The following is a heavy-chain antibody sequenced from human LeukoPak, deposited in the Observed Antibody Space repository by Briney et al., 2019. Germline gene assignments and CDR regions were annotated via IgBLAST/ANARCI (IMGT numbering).Heavy chain of an antibody. J-gene: IGHJ3*02. CDR2: IIPIFGTA. V-gene: IGHV1-69*13. D-gene: IGHD1-1*01. Sequence: GASVKVSCKASGGNFNNYAVNWVRQAPGQGLEWMGGIIPIFGTANYAQKFQGRVTITADESTSTAYMELSSLRSEDTAVYYCARGNVVLRAFDIWGQGTMVTVSS. CDR3: ARGNVVLRAFDI. CDR1: GGNFNNYA.